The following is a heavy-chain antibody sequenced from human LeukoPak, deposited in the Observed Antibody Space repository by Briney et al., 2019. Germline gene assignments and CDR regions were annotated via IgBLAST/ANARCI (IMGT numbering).Heavy chain of an antibody. Sequence: GGSLRLSCAASGFTFSSYGMSWVRQAPGKGLEWVSVIYSGGSTYYADSVKGRFTISRDNSKNTLYLQMNSLRAEDTAVYYCARSEYSGYDRPYYYYMDVWGKGTTVTISS. CDR1: GFTFSSYG. D-gene: IGHD5-12*01. J-gene: IGHJ6*03. V-gene: IGHV3-66*01. CDR2: IYSGGST. CDR3: ARSEYSGYDRPYYYYMDV.